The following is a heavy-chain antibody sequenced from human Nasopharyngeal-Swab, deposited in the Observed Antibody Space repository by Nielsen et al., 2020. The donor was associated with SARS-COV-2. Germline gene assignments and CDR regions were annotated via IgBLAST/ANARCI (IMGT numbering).Heavy chain of an antibody. CDR1: GFTFSSFW. V-gene: IGHV3-30*03. D-gene: IGHD1-1*01. CDR2: ISYDGSNK. J-gene: IGHJ5*02. CDR3: ARAGTGRADPTA. Sequence: GESLKISCAASGFTFSSFWMNWVRQAPGKGLEWVAVISYDGSNKYYADSVKGRFTISRDNTKNMLYLQMNSLRAEDSSVYFCARAGTGRADPTAWGQGALVTVSS.